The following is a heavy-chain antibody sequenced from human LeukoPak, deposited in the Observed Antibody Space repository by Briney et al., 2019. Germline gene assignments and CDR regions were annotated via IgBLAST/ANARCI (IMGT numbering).Heavy chain of an antibody. Sequence: GGSLRLSCAASGFTFSSYGMHWVRQAPGKGLEWVAFIRYDGSNKYYADSVKGRFTISRDNSKNTLYLQMNSLRAEDMALYYCAKDKDARYRAFDIWGQGTMVTVSS. V-gene: IGHV3-30*02. D-gene: IGHD1-26*01. CDR3: AKDKDARYRAFDI. CDR2: IRYDGSNK. CDR1: GFTFSSYG. J-gene: IGHJ3*02.